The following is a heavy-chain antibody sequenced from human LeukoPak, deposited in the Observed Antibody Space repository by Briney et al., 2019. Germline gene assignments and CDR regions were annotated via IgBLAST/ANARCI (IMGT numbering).Heavy chain of an antibody. D-gene: IGHD2-21*02. J-gene: IGHJ3*01. CDR2: IIPAFDTP. V-gene: IGHV1-69*13. CDR1: GGTFSSYE. CDR3: ARGYLAVVTSNLGGNAFDV. Sequence: ASVKVSCKASGGTFSSYEYIWVRQAPGQGLDWMGGIIPAFDTPNYAHKFQGRVTISADESTSTAYMEMSNLKSDDTAVFFCARGYLAVVTSNLGGNAFDVWGQRTMITVSS.